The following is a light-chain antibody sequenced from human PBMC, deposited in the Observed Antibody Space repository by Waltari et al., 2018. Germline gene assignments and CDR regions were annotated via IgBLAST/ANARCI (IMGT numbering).Light chain of an antibody. Sequence: EIVLTQSPDFQSVTPKETVTITCRASQSIGSSSHWYQQKPDQSPKLLIRYASQSFSGVPPRFSGSGSGTDFTLTINSLEAEDAATYYCHQSYTLPRTFGQGTKVEIK. V-gene: IGKV6-21*01. CDR3: HQSYTLPRT. CDR1: QSIGSS. CDR2: YAS. J-gene: IGKJ1*01.